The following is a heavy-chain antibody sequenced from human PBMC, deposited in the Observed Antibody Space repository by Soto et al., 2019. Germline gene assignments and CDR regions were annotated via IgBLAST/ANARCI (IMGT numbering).Heavy chain of an antibody. D-gene: IGHD4-4*01. V-gene: IGHV3-30*03. CDR1: GFTFSSYG. CDR3: ASGNYYFDY. CDR2: ISYDGSNK. J-gene: IGHJ4*02. Sequence: VQLVESGGGLVQPGGSLRLSCAASGFTFSSYGMHWVRQAPGKGLEWVAVISYDGSNKYYADSVKGRFTISRDNSKNTLYLQMNSLRAEDTAVYYCASGNYYFDYWGQGTLVTVSS.